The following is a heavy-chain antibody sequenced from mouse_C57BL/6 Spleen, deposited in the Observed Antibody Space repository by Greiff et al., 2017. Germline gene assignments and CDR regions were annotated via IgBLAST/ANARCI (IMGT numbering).Heavy chain of an antibody. V-gene: IGHV1-64*01. J-gene: IGHJ4*01. Sequence: VQLQQPGAELVKPGASVKLSCKASGYTFTSYWMHWVKQRPGQGLEWIGMIHPNSGSTNYNEKFKSKATLTVDKSSSTAYMQLSSLTSEDSAVYYCALYDGYSYYAMDYWGQGTSVTVSS. CDR2: IHPNSGST. CDR1: GYTFTSYW. CDR3: ALYDGYSYYAMDY. D-gene: IGHD2-3*01.